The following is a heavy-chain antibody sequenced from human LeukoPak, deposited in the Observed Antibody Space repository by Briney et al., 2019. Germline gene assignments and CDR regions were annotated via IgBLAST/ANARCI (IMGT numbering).Heavy chain of an antibody. V-gene: IGHV5-51*01. CDR2: IYPGDSDI. CDR1: GYRFTNYW. Sequence: GESLKISCKGSGYRFTNYWIGRVRQMPGKGLEWMGIIYPGDSDIRYSPSFQGQVTISADKSISTAYLQWSSLKASDTAMYYCARRASSYYYYMDVWGKGTTVTVSS. J-gene: IGHJ6*03. D-gene: IGHD2-21*01. CDR3: ARRASSYYYYMDV.